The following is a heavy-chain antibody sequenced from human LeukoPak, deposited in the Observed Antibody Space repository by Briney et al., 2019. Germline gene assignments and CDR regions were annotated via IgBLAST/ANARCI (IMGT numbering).Heavy chain of an antibody. Sequence: PGGSLRLSCAASGFTFSSYAMSWVRQAPGKGLEWVSAISGSGGSTYYADSVKGRFTISRDNSKNTLYLQMNSLRAEDTAVYYCANPPIVVRGVRVLNDAFDIWGQGTMVTVSS. CDR1: GFTFSSYA. D-gene: IGHD3-10*01. J-gene: IGHJ3*02. CDR2: ISGSGGST. V-gene: IGHV3-23*01. CDR3: ANPPIVVRGVRVLNDAFDI.